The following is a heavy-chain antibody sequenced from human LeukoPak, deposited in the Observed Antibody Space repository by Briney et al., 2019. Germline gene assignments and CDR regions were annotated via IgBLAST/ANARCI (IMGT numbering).Heavy chain of an antibody. J-gene: IGHJ1*01. CDR3: AGSPKYSSSWFEYFQH. V-gene: IGHV3-30*01. CDR1: GFTFSSYA. Sequence: GGSLRLSCAASGFTFSSYAMHWVRQAPGKGLEWVAAISHDGSNKYHADSVKGRFTISRDNSKNTVYLQMNSLRAEDTAVYFCAGSPKYSSSWFEYFQHWGQGTLVTVSS. CDR2: ISHDGSNK. D-gene: IGHD6-13*01.